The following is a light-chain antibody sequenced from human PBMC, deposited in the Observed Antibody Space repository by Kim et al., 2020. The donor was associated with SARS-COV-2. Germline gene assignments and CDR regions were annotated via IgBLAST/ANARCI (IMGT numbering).Light chain of an antibody. CDR1: QDISTY. CDR2: AAS. CDR3: QHLSSPLT. V-gene: IGKV1-9*01. Sequence: SASVGNRVTITCRASQDISTYLAWYQQKPGKAPNLLICAASTLQSGVPSRFSGIGSGTEFTLTISSLQPEDFATYYCQHLSSPLTFGGGTKVDIK. J-gene: IGKJ4*01.